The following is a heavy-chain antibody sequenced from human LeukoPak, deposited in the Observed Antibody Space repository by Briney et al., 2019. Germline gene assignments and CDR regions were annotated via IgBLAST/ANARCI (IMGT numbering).Heavy chain of an antibody. Sequence: GGSLRLSCAASGFTFSTHGMHWVRQAPGKGLEWVAFIRYDGINRYYADSVKGRFTISRDNSKNTLYLQMNSLRPEDTAVYYCTKEGLPSGTSWSAWFDPWGQGTLVTVSS. J-gene: IGHJ5*02. CDR1: GFTFSTHG. D-gene: IGHD3-10*01. CDR3: TKEGLPSGTSWSAWFDP. CDR2: IRYDGINR. V-gene: IGHV3-30*02.